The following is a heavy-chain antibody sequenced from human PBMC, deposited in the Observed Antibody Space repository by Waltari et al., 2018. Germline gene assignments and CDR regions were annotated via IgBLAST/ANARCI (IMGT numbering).Heavy chain of an antibody. CDR1: GFSFSGSS. J-gene: IGHJ4*02. D-gene: IGHD6-19*01. Sequence: EVQVVESGGGLVQPGGSLTLSCATSGFSFSGSSIHWVRQTSGKGREWVSRIRRETYNYATAYSASVKGRFTISRDDSKNTAFLQMNSLMTEDTAVYYCSGGEVTGTDFWGQGTLVTVSS. V-gene: IGHV3-73*01. CDR2: IRRETYNYAT. CDR3: SGGEVTGTDF.